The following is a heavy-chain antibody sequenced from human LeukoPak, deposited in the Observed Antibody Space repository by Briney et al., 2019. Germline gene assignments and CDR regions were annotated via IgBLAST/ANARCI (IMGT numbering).Heavy chain of an antibody. CDR1: GGSISSYY. J-gene: IGHJ6*02. D-gene: IGHD4/OR15-4a*01. CDR3: ARDRTLYGGKDYYYYGMDV. V-gene: IGHV4-4*07. Sequence: SETLSLTCTVSGGSISSYYWSWIRQPAGKGLEWIGRIYTSGSTNYNSSLKSRVTMSVDTSKNQFSLKLSSVTAADTAVYYCARDRTLYGGKDYYYYGMDVWGQGTTVTVSS. CDR2: IYTSGST.